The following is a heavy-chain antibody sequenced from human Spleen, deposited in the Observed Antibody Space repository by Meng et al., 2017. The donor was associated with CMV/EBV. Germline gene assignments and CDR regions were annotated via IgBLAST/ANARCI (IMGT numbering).Heavy chain of an antibody. CDR3: ARDPSTVVTGWGSWFDP. CDR2: IIPILGIA. D-gene: IGHD4-23*01. J-gene: IGHJ5*02. V-gene: IGHV1-69*10. CDR1: TFSSYA. Sequence: TFSSYAISWVRQAPGQGLEWMGGIIPILGIANYAQKFQGRVTITADKSTSTAYMELSSLRSEGTAVYYCARDPSTVVTGWGSWFDPWGQGTLVTVSS.